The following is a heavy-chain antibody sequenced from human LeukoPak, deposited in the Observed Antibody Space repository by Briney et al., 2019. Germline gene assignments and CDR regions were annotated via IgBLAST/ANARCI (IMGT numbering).Heavy chain of an antibody. J-gene: IGHJ3*02. CDR2: ISWNSGSI. Sequence: PGGSLRLSCAASGFTFDDYAMHWVRQAPGKGLEWVSGISWNSGSIGYADSVKGRFTISRDNAKNSLYLQMNSLRAEDTALYYCAKDMGEEVVAPYAFDIWGQGTMVTVSS. CDR1: GFTFDDYA. CDR3: AKDMGEEVVAPYAFDI. D-gene: IGHD2-15*01. V-gene: IGHV3-9*01.